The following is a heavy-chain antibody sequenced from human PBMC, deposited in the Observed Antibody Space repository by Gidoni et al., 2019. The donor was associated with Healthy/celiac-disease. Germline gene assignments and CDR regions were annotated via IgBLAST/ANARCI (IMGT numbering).Heavy chain of an antibody. D-gene: IGHD3-10*01. CDR2: ISSSSSYI. CDR1: GFTFSSYS. Sequence: EVQLVESGGGLVKPGGSLRLSCAASGFTFSSYSMNWVRQAPGKGLEWVSSISSSSSYIYYADSVKGRFTISRDNAKNSLYLQMNSLRAEDTAVYYCARDWGADYGSKDYWGQGTLVTVSS. V-gene: IGHV3-21*01. J-gene: IGHJ4*02. CDR3: ARDWGADYGSKDY.